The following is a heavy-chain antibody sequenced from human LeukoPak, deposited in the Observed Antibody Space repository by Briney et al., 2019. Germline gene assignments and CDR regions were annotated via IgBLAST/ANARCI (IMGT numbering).Heavy chain of an antibody. CDR2: IHSSGTT. CDR3: GRLNLPAVSGAFDY. D-gene: IGHD2-2*01. CDR1: GGSISTYY. Sequence: SETLSLTCTVSGGSISTYYWSWIRQPAGKGLEWSGRIHSSGTTHYNPSLRSRVTLSIDTSKNQFSLKLSSVTAADTAVYYCGRLNLPAVSGAFDYWGQGTLVTVSS. J-gene: IGHJ4*02. V-gene: IGHV4-4*07.